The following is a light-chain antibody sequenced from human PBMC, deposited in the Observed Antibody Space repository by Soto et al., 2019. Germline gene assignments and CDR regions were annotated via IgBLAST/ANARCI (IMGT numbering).Light chain of an antibody. CDR3: SSFAGTNYYV. CDR2: EVS. J-gene: IGLJ1*01. CDR1: SSDVGGYNY. V-gene: IGLV2-8*01. Sequence: QSALTQPPSASGSPGQSVTISCTGTSSDVGGYNYVSWYQQHPGKAPKLMIYEVSKRPSGVPDRFSGSRSGNTASLTVSGLQAEDDADYYCSSFAGTNYYVFGTGTKVTV.